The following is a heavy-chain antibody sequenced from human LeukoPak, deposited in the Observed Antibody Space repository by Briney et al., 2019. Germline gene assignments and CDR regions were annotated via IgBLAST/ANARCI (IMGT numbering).Heavy chain of an antibody. Sequence: GASVKVSCKASGYTFTSYGISWVRQAPGQGREGMGWISAYNGNTNYAQKLQGRVTMITDTSTSTAYMELRSLRSDDTAVYYCARDRGSSWYSDYYYGMDVWGQGTTVTVSS. CDR2: ISAYNGNT. V-gene: IGHV1-18*01. CDR3: ARDRGSSWYSDYYYGMDV. CDR1: GYTFTSYG. J-gene: IGHJ6*02. D-gene: IGHD6-13*01.